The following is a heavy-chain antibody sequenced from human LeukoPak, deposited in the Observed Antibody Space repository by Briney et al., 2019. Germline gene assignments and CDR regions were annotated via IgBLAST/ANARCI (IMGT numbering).Heavy chain of an antibody. D-gene: IGHD3-10*01. V-gene: IGHV4-61*02. Sequence: SETLSLTCTVSGGSISRGSYYWSWIRQPAGKGLEWIGRMYTSGSTNYNPSLKSRVTISVDTSKNQFSLKLSSVTAADTAVYYCARGNPLLWFGETSGGYDYWGQGTLVTVSS. CDR3: ARGNPLLWFGETSGGYDY. J-gene: IGHJ4*02. CDR2: MYTSGST. CDR1: GGSISRGSYY.